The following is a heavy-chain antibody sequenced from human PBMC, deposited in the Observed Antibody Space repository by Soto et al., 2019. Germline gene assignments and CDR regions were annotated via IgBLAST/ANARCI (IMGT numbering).Heavy chain of an antibody. CDR3: ARAAYCTNGVCYTGDGPYGMDV. Sequence: PSETLSLTCAVYGGSFSGYYWSWIRQPLGKGLEWIGEINHSGSTNYNPSLKSRVTISVDTSKNQFSLKLSSVTAADTAVYYCARAAYCTNGVCYTGDGPYGMDVWGQGTTVTVSS. D-gene: IGHD2-8*01. V-gene: IGHV4-34*01. CDR1: GGSFSGYY. CDR2: INHSGST. J-gene: IGHJ6*02.